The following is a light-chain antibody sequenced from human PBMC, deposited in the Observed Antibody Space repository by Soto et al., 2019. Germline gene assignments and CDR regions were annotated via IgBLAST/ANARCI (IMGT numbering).Light chain of an antibody. J-gene: IGLJ1*01. CDR1: SSDVGGYNY. CDR2: DVS. Sequence: QSALTQPASVSGSPGQSITISCTGTSSDVGGYNYVSWYQQHPGKAPKSIIYDVSSRPSGVSSRFSGSKSGNTASLTISGLQAEDEADYYCSSFTRSTTYVFGTGTQLTVL. CDR3: SSFTRSTTYV. V-gene: IGLV2-14*03.